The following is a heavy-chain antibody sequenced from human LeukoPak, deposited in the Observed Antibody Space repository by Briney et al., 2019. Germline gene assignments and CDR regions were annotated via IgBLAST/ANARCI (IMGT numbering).Heavy chain of an antibody. J-gene: IGHJ6*03. CDR2: MNPNSGNT. CDR3: ARVGSGWSPRTPYYYYYMDV. D-gene: IGHD6-19*01. CDR1: GYTFTSYD. Sequence: GASLKVSCKASGYTFTSYDINWVRQATGQRLEWMGWMNPNSGNTGYAQKFQGRVTITRNTSISTAYMELSCLRSEDTAVYYCARVGSGWSPRTPYYYYYMDVWGKGTTVTVSS. V-gene: IGHV1-8*03.